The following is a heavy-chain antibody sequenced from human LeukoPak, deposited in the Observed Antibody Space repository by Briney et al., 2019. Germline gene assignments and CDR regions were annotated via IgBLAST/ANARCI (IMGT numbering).Heavy chain of an antibody. V-gene: IGHV4-30-4*01. J-gene: IGHJ4*02. Sequence: SQTLSLTCTVSGGSISSGDYYWSWIRQPPGKGLEWIGYIYYSGSAYYNPSLKSRVTMSVDTSKNQFSLKLSSVTAADTAAYYCARDVAWGQGFDYWGQGTLVTVSS. CDR1: GGSISSGDYY. D-gene: IGHD7-27*01. CDR2: IYYSGSA. CDR3: ARDVAWGQGFDY.